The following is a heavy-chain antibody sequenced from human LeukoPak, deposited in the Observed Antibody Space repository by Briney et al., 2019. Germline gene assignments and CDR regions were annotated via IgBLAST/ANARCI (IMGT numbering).Heavy chain of an antibody. CDR3: AILRFLEWFDY. CDR1: GFTFSSYW. Sequence: PGGSLRLSCAASGFTFSSYWMHWVRQVPGKGLVWVSRINSDGSSTSYADSVKGRFTISRDNAKNTLYLQMNSLRAEDTAVYYCAILRFLEWFDYWGQGTLVTVSS. V-gene: IGHV3-74*01. D-gene: IGHD3-3*01. J-gene: IGHJ4*02. CDR2: INSDGSST.